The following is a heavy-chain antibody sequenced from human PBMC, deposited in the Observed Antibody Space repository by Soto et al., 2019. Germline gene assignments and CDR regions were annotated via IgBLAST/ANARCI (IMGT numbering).Heavy chain of an antibody. Sequence: QVQLVQSGAEVKKPGSSVKVSCKASGGTFSSYAISWVRQAPGQGLEWMGGIIPIFGTANYAQKFQGRVTITADESTSTAYMEPSSLRSEDTAVYYCASAVMVVAASWFDPWGQGTLVTVSS. D-gene: IGHD2-15*01. J-gene: IGHJ5*02. CDR1: GGTFSSYA. V-gene: IGHV1-69*12. CDR3: ASAVMVVAASWFDP. CDR2: IIPIFGTA.